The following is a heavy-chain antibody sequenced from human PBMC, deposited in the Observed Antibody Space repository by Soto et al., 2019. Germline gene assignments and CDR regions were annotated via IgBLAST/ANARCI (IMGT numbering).Heavy chain of an antibody. V-gene: IGHV3-30-3*01. J-gene: IGHJ4*02. CDR2: ISYDGSNK. CDR3: ARDITYFYDSSGYYRPPAQVVFDY. Sequence: HPGGSLRLSCAASGFTFSSYAMHWVRQAPGKGLEWVAVISYDGSNKYYADNVKGRFTISRDNSKNTLYLQMNSLRAEDTAVYYCARDITYFYDSSGYYRPPAQVVFDYWGQGTLVTVSS. CDR1: GFTFSSYA. D-gene: IGHD3-22*01.